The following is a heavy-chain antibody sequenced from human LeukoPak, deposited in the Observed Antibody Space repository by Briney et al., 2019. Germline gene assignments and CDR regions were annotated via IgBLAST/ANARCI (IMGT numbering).Heavy chain of an antibody. D-gene: IGHD5-12*01. CDR1: GFTFSTYG. CDR3: ARGPNSGYGM. Sequence: PGGSLRLSCAASGFTFSTYGMHWVRQGPGKGLEWVAVIWYDGSNEYYVDSVKGRFTISRDNSKNTLYLQMNSLRAEDTAVYYCARGPNSGYGMWGQGTLVTVSS. CDR2: IWYDGSNE. V-gene: IGHV3-33*01. J-gene: IGHJ4*02.